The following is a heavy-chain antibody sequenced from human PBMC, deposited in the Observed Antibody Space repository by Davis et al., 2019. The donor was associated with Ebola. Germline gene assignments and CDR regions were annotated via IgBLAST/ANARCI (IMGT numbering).Heavy chain of an antibody. V-gene: IGHV4-39*01. D-gene: IGHD3-10*01. CDR2: IYYSGST. J-gene: IGHJ5*02. CDR3: ARGSPNIWFGELLYGGWFDP. CDR1: GGSISSSSYY. Sequence: MPSETLSLTCTVSGGSISSSSYYWGWIRQPPGKGLEWIGSIYYSGSTYYNPSLKSRVTISVDTSKNQFSLKLSSVTAADTAVYYCARGSPNIWFGELLYGGWFDPWGQGTLVTVSS.